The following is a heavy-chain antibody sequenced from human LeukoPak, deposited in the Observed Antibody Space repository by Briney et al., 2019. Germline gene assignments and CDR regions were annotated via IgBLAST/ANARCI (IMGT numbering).Heavy chain of an antibody. Sequence: GGSLRLSCAASGFTFSNAWMSWVRQAPGKGLEWVGRIKSKTDGGTTDYAAPVKGRFAISRDDSKNTLYLQMNSLKTEDTAVYYCTTEGLLEWLLLSYYYYYYMDVWGKGTTVTVSS. CDR1: GFTFSNAW. V-gene: IGHV3-15*01. J-gene: IGHJ6*03. CDR3: TTEGLLEWLLLSYYYYYYMDV. D-gene: IGHD3-3*01. CDR2: IKSKTDGGTT.